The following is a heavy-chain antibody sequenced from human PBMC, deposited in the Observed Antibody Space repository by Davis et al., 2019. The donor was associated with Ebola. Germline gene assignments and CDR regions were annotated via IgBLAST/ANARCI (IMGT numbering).Heavy chain of an antibody. CDR2: IIPILGIA. CDR1: GGTFSSYA. D-gene: IGHD1-1*01. CDR3: ARDGLGTTGTTSPYYYYYGMDV. V-gene: IGHV1-69*04. J-gene: IGHJ6*02. Sequence: SVKVSCKASGGTFSSYAISWVRQAPGQGLEWMGRIIPILGIANYAQKFQGRVTITADKSTSTAYMELSSLRSEDTAVYYCARDGLGTTGTTSPYYYYYGMDVWGQGTTVTVSS.